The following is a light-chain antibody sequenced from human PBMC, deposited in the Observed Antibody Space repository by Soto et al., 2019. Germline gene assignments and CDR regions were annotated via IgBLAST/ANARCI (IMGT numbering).Light chain of an antibody. CDR1: SSDVGGYNY. J-gene: IGLJ1*01. V-gene: IGLV2-14*01. Sequence: QSVLTQPASVSGSPGQSITISCTGTSSDVGGYNYVSWYQQYPDKAPKVMIYEVSYRPSGVSNRFSGSKSGSTASLTISGLQAEDEADYYCSSYTRTSSLYVFGTGTKVTVL. CDR2: EVS. CDR3: SSYTRTSSLYV.